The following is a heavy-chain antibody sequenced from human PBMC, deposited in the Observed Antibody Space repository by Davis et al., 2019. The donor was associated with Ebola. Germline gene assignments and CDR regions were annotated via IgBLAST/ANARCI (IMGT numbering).Heavy chain of an antibody. Sequence: ASVKVSCKASGYSFSSYGFSWVRQAPGQGLEWVGWFSAHNGNTNYAQKLQGRVTMTTDTSTSTAYMELRSLRSDDTAVYYCARSFDIWGQGTMVTVSS. CDR3: ARSFDI. CDR1: GYSFSSYG. CDR2: FSAHNGNT. J-gene: IGHJ3*02. V-gene: IGHV1-18*01.